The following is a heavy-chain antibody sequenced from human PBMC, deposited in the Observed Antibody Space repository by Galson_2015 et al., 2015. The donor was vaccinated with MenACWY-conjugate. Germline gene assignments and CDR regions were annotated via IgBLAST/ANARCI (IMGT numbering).Heavy chain of an antibody. V-gene: IGHV3-48*03. J-gene: IGHJ4*02. CDR2: ISSSGTAI. Sequence: SLRLPYAASAFTFSSFELNWVRPAPGKGLEWVSYISSSGTAIYYSDSVKGRFTISRDNAKNSLYLQMNSLRAEDTAVYYCARLAVPGLNWGQGTLVTVSS. CDR1: AFTFSSFE. D-gene: IGHD6-19*01. CDR3: ARLAVPGLN.